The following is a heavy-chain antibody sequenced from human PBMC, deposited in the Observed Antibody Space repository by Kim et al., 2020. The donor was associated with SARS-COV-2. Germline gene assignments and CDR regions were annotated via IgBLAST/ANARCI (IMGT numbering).Heavy chain of an antibody. CDR1: GYTFTSYG. Sequence: ASVKVSCKASGYTFTSYGISWVRQAPGQGLEWMGWISAYNGNTNYAQKLQGRVTMTTDTSTSTAYMELRSLRSYDTAVYYCARVGATAASYYYYGMDVWGQGTTVTVSS. CDR3: ARVGATAASYYYYGMDV. D-gene: IGHD1-26*01. V-gene: IGHV1-18*01. CDR2: ISAYNGNT. J-gene: IGHJ6*02.